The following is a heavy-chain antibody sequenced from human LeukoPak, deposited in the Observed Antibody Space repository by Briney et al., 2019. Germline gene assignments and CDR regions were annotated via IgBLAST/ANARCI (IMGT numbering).Heavy chain of an antibody. J-gene: IGHJ5*02. D-gene: IGHD3-10*01. CDR1: GFIFSNYG. V-gene: IGHV3-64D*06. Sequence: GGSLRLSCSASGFIFSNYGMYWVRQAPGKGLEFVSAISSDGDNTFYADSVKGRFTISRDNSKNTLYLQTSSLRGEDTAVYYCAKDLIWFGTRPSGFDPWGQGTLVTVSS. CDR2: ISSDGDNT. CDR3: AKDLIWFGTRPSGFDP.